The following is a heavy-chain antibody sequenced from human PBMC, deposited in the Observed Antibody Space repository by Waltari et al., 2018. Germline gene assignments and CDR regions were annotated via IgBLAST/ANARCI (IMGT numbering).Heavy chain of an antibody. CDR3: ARRTGYYDSSGCLDY. V-gene: IGHV5-51*03. CDR2: IYPGDSDT. CDR1: GYSFTSYW. Sequence: EVQLVQSGAEVQKPGASLKISCKGSGYSFTSYWIVWGRTMPGKGLVGMGIIYPGDSDTRYSPSFQGQVTISADKSISTAYLQWSSLKASDTAIYYCARRTGYYDSSGCLDYWGQGTLVTVSS. J-gene: IGHJ4*02. D-gene: IGHD3-22*01.